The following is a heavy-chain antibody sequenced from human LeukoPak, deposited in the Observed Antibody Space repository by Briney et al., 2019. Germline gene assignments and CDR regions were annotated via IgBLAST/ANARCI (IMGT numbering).Heavy chain of an antibody. J-gene: IGHJ4*02. D-gene: IGHD3-10*01. V-gene: IGHV4-34*01. CDR3: ATTSGY. CDR2: INYSGST. CDR1: GGSFSGYY. Sequence: SETLSLTCAVYGGSFSGYYWYWIRQPPGKGLEWIGEINYSGSTNYNPSLKSRVTISADTSKNQFSLNMSSVTAADTAVYYCATTSGYWGQGTLVTVSS.